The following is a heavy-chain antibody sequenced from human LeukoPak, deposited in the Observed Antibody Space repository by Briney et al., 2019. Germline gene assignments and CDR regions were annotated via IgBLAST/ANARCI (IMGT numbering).Heavy chain of an antibody. V-gene: IGHV1-69*06. D-gene: IGHD2-15*01. CDR1: GGTFSSYA. Sequence: GASVKVSCKASGGTFSSYAISWVRQAPGQGLEWMGGIIPIFGTANYAQKFQGRVTITADKSTSTAYMEPSSLRSEDTAVYYCAKSYCSGGSCYEGPSGFDYWGQGTLVTVSS. CDR3: AKSYCSGGSCYEGPSGFDY. J-gene: IGHJ4*02. CDR2: IIPIFGTA.